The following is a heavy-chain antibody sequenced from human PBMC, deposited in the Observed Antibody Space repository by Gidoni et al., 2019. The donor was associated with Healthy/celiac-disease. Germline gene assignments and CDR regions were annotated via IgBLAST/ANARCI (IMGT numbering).Heavy chain of an antibody. V-gene: IGHV4-59*01. CDR2: IYYSGST. Sequence: VQLQESGPGLVKPSETLSLTCTVYGGSISSYYWSWIRQPPGKGLGWSGDIYYSGSTNYNPSSKSRVTRSVDTSKNQFSLKLSSVTAADTAVYYCARASYPYYFDYWGQGTLVTVSS. D-gene: IGHD1-26*01. J-gene: IGHJ4*02. CDR3: ARASYPYYFDY. CDR1: GGSISSYY.